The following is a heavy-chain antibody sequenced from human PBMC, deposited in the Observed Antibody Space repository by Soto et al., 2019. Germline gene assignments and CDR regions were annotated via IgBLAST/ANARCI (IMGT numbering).Heavy chain of an antibody. Sequence: SETLSLTCTVSGGSISSGDHYWSWIRQPPGKGLEWIGYIYYSGTTYYNPSLKSRLIISVDTSKNQVSLKLSSVTAADTAVYYCARADYYYYGMDVWGRGTTVTVSS. J-gene: IGHJ6*02. CDR1: GGSISSGDHY. CDR3: ARADYYYYGMDV. V-gene: IGHV4-30-4*01. CDR2: IYYSGTT.